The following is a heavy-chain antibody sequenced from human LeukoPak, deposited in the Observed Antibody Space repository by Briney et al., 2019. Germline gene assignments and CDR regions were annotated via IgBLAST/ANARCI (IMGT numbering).Heavy chain of an antibody. D-gene: IGHD6-19*01. J-gene: IGHJ4*02. V-gene: IGHV3-66*01. CDR1: GFTVSGNY. CDR2: IYSGGFI. Sequence: GGSLRLSCAASGFTVSGNYMGWVRQAPGKGLEWVSVIYSGGFICYADSVKGRFTTSSDNSKNTLYLQMNSLRAEDTAVYYCARVGKQWLAIDYWGQGTLVTVSS. CDR3: ARVGKQWLAIDY.